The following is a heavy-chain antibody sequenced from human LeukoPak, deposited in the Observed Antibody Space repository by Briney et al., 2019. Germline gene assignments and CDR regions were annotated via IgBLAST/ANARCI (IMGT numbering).Heavy chain of an antibody. V-gene: IGHV1-46*01. J-gene: IGHJ4*02. CDR3: AREPSPMVRGYSPAY. D-gene: IGHD3-10*01. CDR2: INPSGGGT. Sequence: ASVKVSCKASGYTFTNYYMHWVRQAPGQGLEWMGIINPSGGGTSYAQKFQGRLTMTRDTSTTTVYMELSSLRSEDTAVYYCAREPSPMVRGYSPAYWGQGTLVTVSS. CDR1: GYTFTNYY.